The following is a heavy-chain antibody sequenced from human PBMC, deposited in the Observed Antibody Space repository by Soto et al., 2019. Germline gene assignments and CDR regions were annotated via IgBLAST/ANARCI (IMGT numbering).Heavy chain of an antibody. Sequence: ASVKVSWKAAGYAITIYYMHWVRQAPGQGLEWMGIINPSGGSTSYAQKFQGRVTMTRDTSTSTVYMELSSLRSEDTAVYYCARMDIVAYGWFDPWGQGTLVTVSS. CDR3: ARMDIVAYGWFDP. CDR1: GYAITIYY. J-gene: IGHJ5*02. CDR2: INPSGGST. D-gene: IGHD5-12*01. V-gene: IGHV1-46*03.